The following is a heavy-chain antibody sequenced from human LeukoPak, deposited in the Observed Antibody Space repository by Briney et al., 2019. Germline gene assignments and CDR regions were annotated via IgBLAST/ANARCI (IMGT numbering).Heavy chain of an antibody. D-gene: IGHD1-7*01. V-gene: IGHV3-74*03. Sequence: GGSLRLSCAASGFTFSGYWMHWVRQVPGKGLVWVSHIDRDGSGTTYADSVKGRFTISRDNVKNTLHLQMNSLRAEDTAIYYCARYVWRGDNWKYGRGWFDPWGQGTLVTVSS. CDR3: ARYVWRGDNWKYGRGWFDP. CDR2: IDRDGSGT. J-gene: IGHJ5*01. CDR1: GFTFSGYW.